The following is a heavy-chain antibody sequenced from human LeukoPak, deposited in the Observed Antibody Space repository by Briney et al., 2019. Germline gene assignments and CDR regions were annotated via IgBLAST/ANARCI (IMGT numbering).Heavy chain of an antibody. J-gene: IGHJ5*02. CDR1: GYTFTSYY. V-gene: IGHV1-46*01. CDR2: INPNGGST. CDR3: ARDPKQQLVRGFDP. Sequence: ASVKVSCKASGYTFTSYYMHWVRHAPGQGLEWRGIINPNGGSTSYAQKFQGRVTMTRDTSTTTVYMELSSLRSEDTAVYYCARDPKQQLVRGFDPWGQGTLVTVSS. D-gene: IGHD6-13*01.